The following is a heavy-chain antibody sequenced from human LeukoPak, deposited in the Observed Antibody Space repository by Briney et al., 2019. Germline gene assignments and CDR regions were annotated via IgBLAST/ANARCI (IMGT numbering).Heavy chain of an antibody. CDR2: IYYSGST. CDR3: ARGSDSSGYYYYYGMDV. V-gene: IGHV4-59*01. J-gene: IGHJ6*02. Sequence: SETLSLTCTVSGGSISSYYWSWIRQPPGKGLEWIGYIYYSGSTNYNPSLKSRVTISVDTSKNQFSLKLSSVTAADTAVYYCARGSDSSGYYYYYGMDVWGQGTTVTVSS. D-gene: IGHD3-22*01. CDR1: GGSISSYY.